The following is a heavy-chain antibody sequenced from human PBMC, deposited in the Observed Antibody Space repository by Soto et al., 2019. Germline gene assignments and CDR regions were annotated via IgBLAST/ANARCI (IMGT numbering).Heavy chain of an antibody. CDR3: ASDRDDYGSGNYYNRIDF. V-gene: IGHV1-69*01. D-gene: IGHD3-10*01. J-gene: IGHJ4*02. CDR1: GGIFSTYA. CDR2: IIPLFGTP. Sequence: QVQLVQSGAEVKKPGSSVKVSCKASGGIFSTYAISWLRQAPGQGLEWMGGIIPLFGTPNYAQRFQGRVIITADASTGTAYMELSRLRSEDTAVYYCASDRDDYGSGNYYNRIDFWGQGTLVTVSS.